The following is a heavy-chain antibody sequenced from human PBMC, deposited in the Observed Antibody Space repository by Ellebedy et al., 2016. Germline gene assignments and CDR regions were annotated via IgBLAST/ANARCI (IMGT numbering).Heavy chain of an antibody. CDR2: VNTFSGNT. D-gene: IGHD3-3*01. CDR3: ARRGLRFERYFALDV. V-gene: IGHV1-18*04. CDR1: GYTFTTFS. J-gene: IGHJ6*02. Sequence: ASVKVSXKASGYTFTTFSITWVRQVPGQGLEWMGFVNTFSGNTKFAQKFQGRVSMTTDSSTHTAYMDLRSLRSDDTAMYYCARRGLRFERYFALDVWGQGTTVTVSS.